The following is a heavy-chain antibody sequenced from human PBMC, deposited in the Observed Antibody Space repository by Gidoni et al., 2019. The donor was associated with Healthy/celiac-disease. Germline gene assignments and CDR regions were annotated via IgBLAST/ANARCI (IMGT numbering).Heavy chain of an antibody. CDR2: INHSGST. J-gene: IGHJ4*02. Sequence: QVQLQQWGAGLLKPSETLSLTCAVYGGSFSGYYWSWVRQPPGKGLEWIGEINHSGSTNYTPSLKSRVTISVDTSKNQFSLKLSSVTAADTAVYYCARRGRWLQSFGYWGQGTLVTVSS. D-gene: IGHD3-16*01. CDR3: ARRGRWLQSFGY. V-gene: IGHV4-34*01. CDR1: GGSFSGYY.